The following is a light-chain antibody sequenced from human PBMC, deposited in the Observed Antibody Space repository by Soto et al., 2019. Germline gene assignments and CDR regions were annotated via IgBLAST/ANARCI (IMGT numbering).Light chain of an antibody. CDR2: DAS. V-gene: IGKV1-33*01. J-gene: IGKJ4*01. CDR3: QQYDNLPS. CDR1: QDISNY. Sequence: DIQMTQSPSSLSASVGDRVTLTCQASQDISNYLNWYQKQPGKAPKLLIYDASKLKIGVPSRFRGSGSGTDFSITITSLQPEDIVTYYCQQYDNLPSFGGGTKVDIK.